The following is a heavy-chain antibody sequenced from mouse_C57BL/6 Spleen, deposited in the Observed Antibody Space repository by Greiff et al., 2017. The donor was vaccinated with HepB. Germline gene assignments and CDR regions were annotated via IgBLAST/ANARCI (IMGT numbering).Heavy chain of an antibody. Sequence: VQLQQPGAELVRPGSSVKLSCKASGYTFTSYWMDWVKQRPGQGLEWIGNIYPSDSETHYNQKFKDKATLTVDKSSSTAYMQLSSLTSEDSAVYYCARGDYGSSLGAYWGQGTLVTVSA. D-gene: IGHD1-1*01. J-gene: IGHJ3*01. CDR3: ARGDYGSSLGAY. V-gene: IGHV1-61*01. CDR2: IYPSDSET. CDR1: GYTFTSYW.